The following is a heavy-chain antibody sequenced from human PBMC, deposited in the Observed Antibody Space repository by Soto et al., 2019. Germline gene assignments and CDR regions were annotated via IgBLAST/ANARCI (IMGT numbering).Heavy chain of an antibody. D-gene: IGHD5-12*01. CDR2: IYYSAST. Sequence: SETLSLTCTVSGGYINSADHHWTWIRQSPGKGLEWIGAIYYSASTYYNPSLVSRVRIPIDTSKNQFSLELTSVTAADTAVYFCAKGDNLGPKTGYAFDPWGQGIMVTVSS. V-gene: IGHV4-30-4*01. CDR1: GGYINSADHH. CDR3: AKGDNLGPKTGYAFDP. J-gene: IGHJ5*02.